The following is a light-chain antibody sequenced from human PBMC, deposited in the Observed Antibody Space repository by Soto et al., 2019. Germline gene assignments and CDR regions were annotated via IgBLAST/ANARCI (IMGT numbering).Light chain of an antibody. J-gene: IGKJ4*01. CDR3: QQYGVSPT. V-gene: IGKV3-20*01. Sequence: PGEIATLSCRASQSVSNNYLAWYQQKPGQAPRLLIYAASTRATGIPDRFSGSGSGIDFTLTISRLEPEDSAVYYCQQYGVSPTFGGGTKVDIK. CDR1: QSVSNNY. CDR2: AAS.